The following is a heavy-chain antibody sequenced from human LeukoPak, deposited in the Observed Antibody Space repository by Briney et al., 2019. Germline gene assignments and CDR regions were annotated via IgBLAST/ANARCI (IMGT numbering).Heavy chain of an antibody. V-gene: IGHV3-21*01. CDR3: ASDYGEYYFDY. Sequence: PVGSLRLSCAASGFTFSRYSMNWVRQAPGKGLEWVSSICISSSYIYSADPVKGRLTIYRNNAKNTLYLQLNILRPQNPAVYYCASDYGEYYFDYWGQGTLVTVSS. D-gene: IGHD4-17*01. CDR2: ICISSSYI. J-gene: IGHJ4*02. CDR1: GFTFSRYS.